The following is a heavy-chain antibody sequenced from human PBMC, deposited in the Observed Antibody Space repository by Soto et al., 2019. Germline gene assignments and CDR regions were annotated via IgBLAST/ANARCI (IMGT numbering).Heavy chain of an antibody. J-gene: IGHJ6*03. CDR3: ARLNSGYEDYYYYYMDV. CDR1: GFTFSSYG. D-gene: IGHD5-12*01. Sequence: PGGSLRLSCAASGFTFSSYGMHWVRQAPGKGLEWVAVISYDGSNKYYADSVKGRFTISRDNSKNTLYLQMNSLRAEDTAVYYCARLNSGYEDYYYYYMDVWGKGTTVTVSS. V-gene: IGHV3-30*03. CDR2: ISYDGSNK.